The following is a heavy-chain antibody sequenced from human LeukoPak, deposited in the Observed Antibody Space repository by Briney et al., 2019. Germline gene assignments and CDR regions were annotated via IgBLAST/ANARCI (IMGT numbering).Heavy chain of an antibody. V-gene: IGHV4-34*01. CDR3: ARVHTMVRGEGWFDP. D-gene: IGHD3-10*01. CDR1: GGSFSGYY. Sequence: SETLSLTCAVSGGSFSGYYWSWIRQPPGQGLEWMGEINHSGSTNYNPSFKSRVTISVDTSKNQFSLKLSSVTAADTAVYYCARVHTMVRGEGWFDPWGQGTLVTVSS. CDR2: INHSGST. J-gene: IGHJ5*02.